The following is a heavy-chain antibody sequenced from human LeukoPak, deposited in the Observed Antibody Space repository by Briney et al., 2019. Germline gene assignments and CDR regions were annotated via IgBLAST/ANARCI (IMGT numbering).Heavy chain of an antibody. J-gene: IGHJ2*01. Sequence: PGGSLRLSCAASGFTFSSYSMNWVRQAPGKGLEWVSYISSSSSTIYYADSVKGRFTISRDNAKNSLYLQMNSLRAEDTAVYYCARDRQTWELLHFDLWGRGTLVTVSS. D-gene: IGHD1-26*01. CDR3: ARDRQTWELLHFDL. CDR1: GFTFSSYS. CDR2: ISSSSSTI. V-gene: IGHV3-48*04.